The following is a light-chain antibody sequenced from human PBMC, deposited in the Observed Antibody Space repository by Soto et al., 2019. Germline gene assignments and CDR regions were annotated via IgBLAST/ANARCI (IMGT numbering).Light chain of an antibody. CDR2: GAS. V-gene: IGKV1-5*01. Sequence: DIPMTQSPSTLSASVGDRVTITCRASQSISSWLAWYQQKPGKAPKLLIYGASSLESGVPSRFSGSGSGTQFTLTISSLQPDDFATYYCQQYLSYSPYTFGQGTKLEIK. CDR3: QQYLSYSPYT. CDR1: QSISSW. J-gene: IGKJ2*01.